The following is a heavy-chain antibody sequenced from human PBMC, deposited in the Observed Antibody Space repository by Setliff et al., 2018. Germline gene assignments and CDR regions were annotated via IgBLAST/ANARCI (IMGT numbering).Heavy chain of an antibody. CDR3: ASTPRRGLDIRTRVGAFDS. D-gene: IGHD1-26*01. J-gene: IGHJ4*02. CDR2: SYYLGAT. CDR1: GGSVNDYY. Sequence: SETLSLTCTVSGGSVNDYYWSWIRRPPGKGLEWIGYSYYLGATKYTPSLKGRVSISVDTAENQVSLKVNSVTAADTGVYYCASTPRRGLDIRTRVGAFDSWGQGTVVTVSS. V-gene: IGHV4-59*02.